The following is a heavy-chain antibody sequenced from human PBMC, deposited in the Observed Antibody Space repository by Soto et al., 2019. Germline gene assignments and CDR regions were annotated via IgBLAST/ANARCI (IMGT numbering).Heavy chain of an antibody. Sequence: SETLSLTCTVSGGSISSGGYYWSWIRQPPGKGLEWIGCVYYSGSTNYNPPLESRVTISVDKSKNQFSLKLMSLSAADTAVYYCGRLEGLATISYYFDYWGQGALVTVSS. V-gene: IGHV4-61*05. CDR2: VYYSGST. CDR3: GRLEGLATISYYFDY. D-gene: IGHD3-9*01. J-gene: IGHJ4*02. CDR1: GGSISSGGYY.